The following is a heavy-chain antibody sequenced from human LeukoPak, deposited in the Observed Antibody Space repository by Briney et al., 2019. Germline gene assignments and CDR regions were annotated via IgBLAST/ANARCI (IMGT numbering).Heavy chain of an antibody. CDR2: ISGSGGST. D-gene: IGHD3-22*01. V-gene: IGHV3-23*01. J-gene: IGHJ4*02. Sequence: PGGSLRLSCAASGFTFSSYSMNWVRQAPGKGLEWVSAISGSGGSTYYADSVKGRFTISRDNSKNTLYLQMNSLRAEDTAVYYCAKGDSSGYYYDYWGQGTLVTVSS. CDR1: GFTFSSYS. CDR3: AKGDSSGYYYDY.